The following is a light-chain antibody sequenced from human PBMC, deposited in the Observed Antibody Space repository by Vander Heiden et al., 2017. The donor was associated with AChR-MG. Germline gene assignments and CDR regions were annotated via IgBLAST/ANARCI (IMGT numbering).Light chain of an antibody. J-gene: IGLJ2*01. V-gene: IGLV1-47*02. Sequence: QSMLTQPPSASGTPGQRVTISCSGSSSNIGSNYAYWYQQLPGTAPRLLVYSINERPSGVPDRFSGSKSGTSASLAISGLRSEDEADYYCAAWDDSLSGVVFGGWTKLTVL. CDR1: SSNIGSNY. CDR3: AAWDDSLSGVV. CDR2: SIN.